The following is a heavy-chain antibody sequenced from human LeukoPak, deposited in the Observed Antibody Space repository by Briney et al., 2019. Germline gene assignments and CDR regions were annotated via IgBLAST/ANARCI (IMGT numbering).Heavy chain of an antibody. CDR2: IRYDGSNK. J-gene: IGHJ4*02. CDR1: GFTFSSYA. D-gene: IGHD6-13*01. V-gene: IGHV3-30*02. Sequence: GSLRLSCAASGFTFSSYAMHWVRQAPGKGLEWVAFIRYDGSNKYYADSVKGRFTISRDNAKNSLYLQMNSLRAEDTAVYYCARDIAALDYWGQGTLVTVSS. CDR3: ARDIAALDY.